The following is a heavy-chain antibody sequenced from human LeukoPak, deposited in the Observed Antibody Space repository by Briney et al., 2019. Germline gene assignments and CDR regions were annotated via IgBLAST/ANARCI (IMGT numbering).Heavy chain of an antibody. CDR3: ARASSGSYYVPDY. D-gene: IGHD1-26*01. CDR2: ISNSGSTI. J-gene: IGHJ4*02. CDR1: GFTFSDYY. V-gene: IGHV3-11*04. Sequence: GGSLRLSCAASGFTFSDYYMSWIRQAPGKGLEWVSYISNSGSTIHYADSVKGRFTISRDNAKNSLYLQMNSLRAEDTAVYYCARASSGSYYVPDYWGQGTLVTVSS.